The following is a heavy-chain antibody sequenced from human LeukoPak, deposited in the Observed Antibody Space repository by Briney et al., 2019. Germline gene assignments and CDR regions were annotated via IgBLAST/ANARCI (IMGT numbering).Heavy chain of an antibody. CDR1: GFTFSSYG. Sequence: GRSLRLSCAASGFTFSSYGINWVRQAPGKGLEWVSSIDVGSYAYYANSVKGRFTISRDNAKSSLYLQMNSVRVEDTAVYYCATEGIVGGGAHFDYWGQGTLVTVSS. V-gene: IGHV3-21*01. D-gene: IGHD1-26*01. CDR3: ATEGIVGGGAHFDY. J-gene: IGHJ4*02. CDR2: IDVGSYA.